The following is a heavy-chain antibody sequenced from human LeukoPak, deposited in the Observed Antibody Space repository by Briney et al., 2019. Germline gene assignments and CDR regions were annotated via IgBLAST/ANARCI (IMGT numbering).Heavy chain of an antibody. Sequence: SLRLSCAASGFTFDDYAMHWVRQAPGKGLEWVSGISWNSGSIGYADSVKGRFTISRDNAKNSLYLQMNSLRAEDTALYYCAKIGSSGWYGRDYFDYWGQGTLVTASS. CDR1: GFTFDDYA. CDR3: AKIGSSGWYGRDYFDY. J-gene: IGHJ4*02. D-gene: IGHD6-19*01. V-gene: IGHV3-9*01. CDR2: ISWNSGSI.